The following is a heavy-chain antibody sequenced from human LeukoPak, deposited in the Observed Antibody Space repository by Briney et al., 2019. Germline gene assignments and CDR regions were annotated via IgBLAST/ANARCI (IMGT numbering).Heavy chain of an antibody. D-gene: IGHD3-16*01. CDR1: GFIFSSYW. V-gene: IGHV3-74*01. J-gene: IGHJ3*02. CDR2: INNDGSST. CDR3: AKDPVNWGQDSGTFDI. Sequence: GGSLRLSCAASGFIFSSYWMHWVRQAPGKGLVWVSHINNDGSSTNYADSVKGRFTISRDNAKNTLYLQMNSLRAEDTAVYYCAKDPVNWGQDSGTFDIWGQGTMVTVSS.